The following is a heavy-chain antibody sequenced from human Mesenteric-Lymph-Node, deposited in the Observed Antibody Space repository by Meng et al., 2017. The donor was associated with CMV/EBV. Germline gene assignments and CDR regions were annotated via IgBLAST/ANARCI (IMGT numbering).Heavy chain of an antibody. V-gene: IGHV3-21*01. CDR2: ISSSSSYI. D-gene: IGHD3-16*01. Sequence: GESLKISCAASGFTFSNFVMTWVRQAPGKGLEWVSSISSSSSYIYYADSVKGRFTISRDNAKNSLYLQMNSLRAEDTAVYYCARNAWSLRNRDYGMDVWGQGTTVTVSS. CDR3: ARNAWSLRNRDYGMDV. J-gene: IGHJ6*02. CDR1: GFTFSNFV.